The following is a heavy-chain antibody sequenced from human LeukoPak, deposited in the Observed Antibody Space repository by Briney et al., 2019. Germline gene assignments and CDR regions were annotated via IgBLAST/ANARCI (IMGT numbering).Heavy chain of an antibody. D-gene: IGHD2-8*01. CDR1: GGSISSSSYY. Sequence: SETLSLTCTVSGGSISSSSYYWGWLRQPPGKGLEWIGSIYYSGSTYYNPSLKSRVTISVDTSKNQFSLKLSSVTAADTAVYYCARVGGYCTNGVCYNYMDVWGKGTTVTVSS. CDR3: ARVGGYCTNGVCYNYMDV. V-gene: IGHV4-39*07. J-gene: IGHJ6*03. CDR2: IYYSGST.